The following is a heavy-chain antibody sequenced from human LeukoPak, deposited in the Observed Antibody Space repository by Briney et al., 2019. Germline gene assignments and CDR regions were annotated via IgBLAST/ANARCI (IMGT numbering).Heavy chain of an antibody. V-gene: IGHV1-8*01. CDR1: GYTFTSYD. J-gene: IGHJ3*02. D-gene: IGHD2-15*01. Sequence: PVASVKVSCKASGYTFTSYDINWVRQATGQGLEWMGWMNPNSGNTGYAQKFQGRVTMTRNTSISTAYMELSSLRSEDTVVYYCAREINCSGGSCYRGDAFDIWGQGTMVTVSS. CDR3: AREINCSGGSCYRGDAFDI. CDR2: MNPNSGNT.